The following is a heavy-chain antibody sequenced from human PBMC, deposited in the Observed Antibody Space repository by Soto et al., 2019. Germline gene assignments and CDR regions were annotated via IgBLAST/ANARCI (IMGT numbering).Heavy chain of an antibody. J-gene: IGHJ5*02. V-gene: IGHV1-69*01. Sequence: QVQLVQSGAEVKKPGSSVKVSCKASGGTFSSYAISWVRQAPGQGLEWMGGIIPIFGTANYAQKFQGRVTITADETTSTAYMEMSSLRSEDTAVEYCARWWDRSGYTHNGFDPWGQGTLVTVSS. CDR3: ARWWDRSGYTHNGFDP. D-gene: IGHD3-22*01. CDR2: IIPIFGTA. CDR1: GGTFSSYA.